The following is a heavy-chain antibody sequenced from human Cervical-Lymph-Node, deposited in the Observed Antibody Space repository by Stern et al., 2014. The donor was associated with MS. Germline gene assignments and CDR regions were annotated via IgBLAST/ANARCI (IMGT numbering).Heavy chain of an antibody. Sequence: VQLVESGGGLIQPGGSLRLSCAVYGYSVSTNYMSWIRQAPGKGLEWVAVIYSGGSTYHADSVRGRFTISRDNARNTLSLQMDSLRAEDTAVYYCARDYYDSRGYSHWGQGTLVTVSS. D-gene: IGHD3-22*01. V-gene: IGHV3-53*01. CDR3: ARDYYDSRGYSH. CDR1: GYSVSTNY. CDR2: IYSGGST. J-gene: IGHJ4*02.